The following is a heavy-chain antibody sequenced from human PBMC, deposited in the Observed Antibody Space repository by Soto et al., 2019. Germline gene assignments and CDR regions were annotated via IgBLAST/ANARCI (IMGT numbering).Heavy chain of an antibody. CDR2: ISYDGSNK. CDR3: AKAGYSSSWYVDY. CDR1: GFTFSSYG. V-gene: IGHV3-30*18. D-gene: IGHD6-13*01. Sequence: QVQLVESGGGVVQPGRSLRLSCAASGFTFSSYGMHWVRQAPGKGLEWVAVISYDGSNKYYADSVKGRFTISRDNSKNTLYRQMKSLRAEDTAVYYCAKAGYSSSWYVDYWGQGTLVTVSS. J-gene: IGHJ4*02.